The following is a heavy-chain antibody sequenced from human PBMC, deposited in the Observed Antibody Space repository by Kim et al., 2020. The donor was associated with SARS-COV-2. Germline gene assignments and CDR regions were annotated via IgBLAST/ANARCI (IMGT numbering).Heavy chain of an antibody. V-gene: IGHV4-39*01. J-gene: IGHJ4*02. CDR3: ARQFSGWLLTDY. D-gene: IGHD6-19*01. CDR2: T. Sequence: TYYNPSRKSRVTISVDTSKNQFSLKLSSVTAADTALYYCARQFSGWLLTDYWGQGTLVTVSS.